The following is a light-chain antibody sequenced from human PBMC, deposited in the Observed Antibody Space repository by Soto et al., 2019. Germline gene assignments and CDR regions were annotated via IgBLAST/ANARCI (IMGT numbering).Light chain of an antibody. CDR2: EVS. CDR3: SSYAGSNNLV. CDR1: SSDIGDYDY. V-gene: IGLV2-8*01. J-gene: IGLJ2*01. Sequence: QSALTQPRSVSGSPGQSVTISCTGTSSDIGDYDYVSWYQQHPGKAPKLMIYEVSKRPSGVPDRFSGSKSGNTASLTVSGLQAEDEADYYCSSYAGSNNLVFGGGTQLTVL.